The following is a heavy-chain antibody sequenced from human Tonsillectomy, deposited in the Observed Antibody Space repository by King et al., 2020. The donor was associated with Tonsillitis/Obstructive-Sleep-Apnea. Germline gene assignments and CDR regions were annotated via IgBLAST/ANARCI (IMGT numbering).Heavy chain of an antibody. CDR1: GYSFTNYW. CDR2: IYPGDSDT. V-gene: IGHV5-51*03. CDR3: ARASVELATITVDY. D-gene: IGHD5-24*01. J-gene: IGHJ4*02. Sequence: VQLVQSGAEVKKPGESLKLSCKGSGYSFTNYWIAWVRQMPGKGLDWMGIIYPGDSDTRYSPSFQGQVTITAYKSISTAYLQWSGLKAPDTAMYYCARASVELATITVDYWGQGTLVTVS.